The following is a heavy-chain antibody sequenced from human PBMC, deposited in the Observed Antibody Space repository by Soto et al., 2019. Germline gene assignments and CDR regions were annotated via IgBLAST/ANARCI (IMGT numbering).Heavy chain of an antibody. Sequence: QVQLVQSGAEVKKPGSSVKVSCKASGGTFSSYAISWVRQAPGQGLEWMGGIIPIFGTANYAQKFQGRVTITADESTSTAYMELSSLRSEDTAVYYCASSRFSSSWYSSYYYGMDVWGQGTTVTVSS. CDR3: ASSRFSSSWYSSYYYGMDV. CDR2: IIPIFGTA. J-gene: IGHJ6*02. CDR1: GGTFSSYA. V-gene: IGHV1-69*12. D-gene: IGHD6-13*01.